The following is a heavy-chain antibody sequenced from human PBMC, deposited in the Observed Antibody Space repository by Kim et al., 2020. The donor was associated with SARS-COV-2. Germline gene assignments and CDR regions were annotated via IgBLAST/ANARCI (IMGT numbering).Heavy chain of an antibody. CDR2: IYWDDDK. Sequence: SGPTLVNPTQTLTLTCTFSGFSLSTSGVGVGWIRQPPGKALEWLALIYWDDDKRYSPSLKSRLTITKDTSKNQVVLTMTNMDPVDTATYYCAHSRILYYDFWSGSEDAFDIWGQGTMVTVSS. D-gene: IGHD3-3*01. CDR1: GFSLSTSGVG. V-gene: IGHV2-5*02. CDR3: AHSRILYYDFWSGSEDAFDI. J-gene: IGHJ3*02.